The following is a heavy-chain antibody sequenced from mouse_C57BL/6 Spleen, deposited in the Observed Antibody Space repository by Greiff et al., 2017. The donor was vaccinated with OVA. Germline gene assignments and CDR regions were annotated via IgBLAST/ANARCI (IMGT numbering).Heavy chain of an antibody. CDR3: ARDSWDLYYFDY. CDR1: GYTFTSYW. CDR2: IDPSDSET. D-gene: IGHD4-1*01. V-gene: IGHV1-52*01. Sequence: QVQLQQPGAELVRPGSSVKLSCKASGYTFTSYWMHWVKQRPIQGLEWIGNIDPSDSETHYNQKFKDKATLTVDKSSSTAYMQLSSLTSEDSAVYYCARDSWDLYYFDYWGQGTTLTVSS. J-gene: IGHJ2*01.